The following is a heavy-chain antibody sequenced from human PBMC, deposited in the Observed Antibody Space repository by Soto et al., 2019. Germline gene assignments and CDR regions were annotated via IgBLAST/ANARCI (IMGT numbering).Heavy chain of an antibody. Sequence: EALKISCKGSGYSFTSYWISWVRQMPGKGLEWMGRIDPSDSYTNYSPSFQGHVTISADKSISTAYLQWSSLKASDTAMYYSAKDWSSTTCYTGYEWFGPWGQVTVVTVSS. J-gene: IGHJ5*02. CDR2: IDPSDSYT. V-gene: IGHV5-10-1*01. CDR3: AKDWSSTTCYTGYEWFGP. D-gene: IGHD2-2*02. CDR1: GYSFTSYW.